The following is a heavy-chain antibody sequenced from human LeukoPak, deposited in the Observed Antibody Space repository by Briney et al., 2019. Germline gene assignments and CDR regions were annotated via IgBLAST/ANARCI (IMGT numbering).Heavy chain of an antibody. CDR3: ARVSISWNFGDAFDI. V-gene: IGHV3-43*01. D-gene: IGHD6-13*01. CDR2: ISWDGGST. CDR1: GFTFDDYT. Sequence: PGGSLRLSCAASGFTFDDYTMHWVRQVPGKGLEWVSLISWDGGSTYYADSVKGRFTISRDNSKDSLYLQMNSLRAEDTAVYYCARVSISWNFGDAFDIWGQGTMVTVSS. J-gene: IGHJ3*02.